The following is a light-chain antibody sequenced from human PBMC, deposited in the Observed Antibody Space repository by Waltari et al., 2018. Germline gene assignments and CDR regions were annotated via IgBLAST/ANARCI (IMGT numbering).Light chain of an antibody. Sequence: QSALTQPPSASGSPGHSVTISCTVTARDVGGFRFVSWYQQHPGKAPRLIIYDVIKRPSGVPDRFSGSKSGNTASLTVSRLQPEDEADYFSCSFSGANNLVFGGGTKLTVL. CDR2: DVI. V-gene: IGLV2-8*01. J-gene: IGLJ2*01. CDR3: CSFSGANNLV. CDR1: ARDVGGFRF.